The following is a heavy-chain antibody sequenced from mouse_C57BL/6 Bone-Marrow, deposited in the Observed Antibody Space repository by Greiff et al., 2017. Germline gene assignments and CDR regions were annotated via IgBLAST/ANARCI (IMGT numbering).Heavy chain of an antibody. D-gene: IGHD1-1*01. CDR2: LDPSDSYT. J-gene: IGHJ2*01. CDR1: GYTFTSYW. V-gene: IGHV1-69*01. Sequence: QVQLQQPGAELVMPGASVKLSCKASGYTFTSYWMHWVKQRPGQGLEWIGELDPSDSYTNYNQKFQGKSTLTVDNSSSTAYMQLSSLTSEDSAVYYCAREGIYGSSQYYFDYWGQGTTLTVSS. CDR3: AREGIYGSSQYYFDY.